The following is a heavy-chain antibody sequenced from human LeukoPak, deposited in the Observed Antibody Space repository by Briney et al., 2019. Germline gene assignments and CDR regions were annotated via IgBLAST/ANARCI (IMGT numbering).Heavy chain of an antibody. V-gene: IGHV1-18*01. CDR3: ARALSVSGGTCYDY. J-gene: IGHJ4*02. Sequence: ASVKVSCKASGYTFTSHGISWVRQAPGRGPEWMGWISASNGNTDYAQKLQGRVTLTTDTSTSTTYMELRSLRSDDTAMYYCARALSVSGGTCYDYWGQGTLVTVSS. CDR2: ISASNGNT. D-gene: IGHD2-15*01. CDR1: GYTFTSHG.